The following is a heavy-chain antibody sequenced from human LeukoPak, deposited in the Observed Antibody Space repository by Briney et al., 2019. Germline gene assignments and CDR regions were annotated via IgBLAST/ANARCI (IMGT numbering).Heavy chain of an antibody. V-gene: IGHV4-59*08. CDR1: GGSISSYY. CDR2: IYYSGST. D-gene: IGHD5-12*01. Sequence: SETLSLTCTVSGGSISSYYWSWIRQPPGKGLEWIGYIYYSGSTNYNPSLKSRVTISVDTSKNQFSLKLSSVTAADTAVYYCARREIVATIDYWGQGTLVTVSS. CDR3: ARREIVATIDY. J-gene: IGHJ4*02.